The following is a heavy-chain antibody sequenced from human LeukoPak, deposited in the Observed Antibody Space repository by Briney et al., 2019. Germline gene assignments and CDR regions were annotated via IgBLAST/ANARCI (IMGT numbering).Heavy chain of an antibody. CDR3: ARGVSWTGRGAFDI. J-gene: IGHJ3*02. CDR1: GGSFGGYY. D-gene: IGHD1-1*01. Sequence: SQTLSLTCAVYGGSFGGYYWSWIRQPPGKGLEWIGEINHSGTTNYNPSLKSRVTISVDTSKNQFSLKLSSVPAADTAVYYCARGVSWTGRGAFDIWGQGTMVTVSS. CDR2: INHSGTT. V-gene: IGHV4-34*01.